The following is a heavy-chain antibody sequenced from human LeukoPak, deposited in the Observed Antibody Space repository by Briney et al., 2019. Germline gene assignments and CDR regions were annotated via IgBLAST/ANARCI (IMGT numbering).Heavy chain of an antibody. J-gene: IGHJ4*02. CDR2: ITSSTSYR. CDR3: ANGWLQY. Sequence: SGGSLRLSCVVSGFNVSTYNMNWVRQAPGKGLEWVSSITSSTSYRYYADSVKGRFTISRDNAKNSLYLQMNSLRAEDTAVYYCANGWLQYWGQGTLVTVSS. CDR1: GFNVSTYN. D-gene: IGHD5-24*01. V-gene: IGHV3-21*01.